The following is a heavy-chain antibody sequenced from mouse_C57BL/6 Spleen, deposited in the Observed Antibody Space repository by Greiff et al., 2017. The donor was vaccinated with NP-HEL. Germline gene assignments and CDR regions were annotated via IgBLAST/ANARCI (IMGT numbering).Heavy chain of an antibody. CDR2: INYDGSST. J-gene: IGHJ2*01. CDR1: GFTFSDYY. V-gene: IGHV5-16*01. CDR3: AREGRVFDY. Sequence: EVKLVESEGGLVQPGSSMKLSCTASGFTFSDYYMAWVRQVPEKGLEWVANINYDGSSTYYLDSLKSRFIISRDNAKNILYLQMSSLKSEDTATYYCAREGRVFDYWGQGTTLTVSS.